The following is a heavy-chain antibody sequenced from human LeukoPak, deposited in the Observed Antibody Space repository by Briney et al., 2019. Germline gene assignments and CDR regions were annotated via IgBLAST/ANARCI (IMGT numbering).Heavy chain of an antibody. V-gene: IGHV3-74*01. D-gene: IGHD3-22*01. J-gene: IGHJ3*02. CDR1: GFTLSNHW. CDR3: AREYNSGPKQTDAFDI. Sequence: GGSLRLSCAVSGFTLSNHWMHWVRQAPGKGLVWVSRISGDEIWTSYADSVKGRFLISRDNAKDTLYLQMNSLRTEDTAVYYCAREYNSGPKQTDAFDIWGQGTMVTVSS. CDR2: ISGDEIWT.